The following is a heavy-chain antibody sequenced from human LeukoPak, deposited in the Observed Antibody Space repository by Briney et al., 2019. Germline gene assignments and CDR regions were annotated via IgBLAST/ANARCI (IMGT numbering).Heavy chain of an antibody. Sequence: PGGSLRLSCAASGFTFSSQPMSWVRQAPGKGLEWVSAISGSGGSTYYADSVKGRFTISRDNSKNTLYLQMNSLRAEDTAVYYCAKDPAYYYGSGSYPPDYWGQGTLVTVSS. D-gene: IGHD3-10*01. CDR3: AKDPAYYYGSGSYPPDY. V-gene: IGHV3-23*01. J-gene: IGHJ4*02. CDR2: ISGSGGST. CDR1: GFTFSSQP.